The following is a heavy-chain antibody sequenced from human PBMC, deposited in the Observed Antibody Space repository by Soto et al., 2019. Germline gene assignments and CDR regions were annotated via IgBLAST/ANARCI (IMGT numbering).Heavy chain of an antibody. CDR2: ISSSSSYI. V-gene: IGHV3-21*01. CDR3: ARLRMAGSSWYGDAY. Sequence: PGGSLRLSCAASGFTFSSYSMNWVRQAPGKGLEWVSSISSSSSYIYYADSVKGRFTISRDNAKNSLYLQMNSLRAEDTAVYYCARLRMAGSSWYGDAYWGQGTLVTVSS. J-gene: IGHJ4*02. CDR1: GFTFSSYS. D-gene: IGHD6-13*01.